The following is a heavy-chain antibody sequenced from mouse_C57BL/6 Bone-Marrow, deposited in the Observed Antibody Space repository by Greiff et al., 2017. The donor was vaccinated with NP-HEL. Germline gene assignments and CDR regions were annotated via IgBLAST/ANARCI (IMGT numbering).Heavy chain of an antibody. J-gene: IGHJ4*01. D-gene: IGHD1-1*01. CDR3: VRHRTTVVARDAMDY. Sequence: EVKLVESGGGLVQPKGSLKLSCAASGFSFNTYAMNWVRQAPGQGLEWVARIRSTSNNYATYYADSVKDRFTISRDDSESMLYLQMNNLKTVDTAMYYGVRHRTTVVARDAMDYWGQGTSVTVSS. V-gene: IGHV10-1*01. CDR1: GFSFNTYA. CDR2: IRSTSNNYAT.